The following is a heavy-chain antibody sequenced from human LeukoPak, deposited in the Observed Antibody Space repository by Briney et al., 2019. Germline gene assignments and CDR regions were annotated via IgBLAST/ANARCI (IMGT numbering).Heavy chain of an antibody. CDR2: IIPIFGTA. Sequence: SVTLSCTASGGTFSSYAISWVRQAHAQGLEWMGGIIPIFGTANYAQKFQDRVTITTDESTSTAYMELSSLRSEDTAVYYCARQYCSGGSCFFDYWGQGTLVTVSS. J-gene: IGHJ4*02. CDR1: GGTFSSYA. V-gene: IGHV1-69*05. CDR3: ARQYCSGGSCFFDY. D-gene: IGHD2-15*01.